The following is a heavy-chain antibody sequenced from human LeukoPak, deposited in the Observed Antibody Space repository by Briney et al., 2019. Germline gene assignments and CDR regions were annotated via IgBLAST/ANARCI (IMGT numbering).Heavy chain of an antibody. Sequence: GGSLRLSCAASGFTFSGYDMQWVRQAPGKGLEWVSGISRSGPTYYRDSVKGRFTISRDNSRDTLYLQMDSLRAEDTATYYCAKGESFAFAMWGQGTMVTVSS. CDR2: ISRSGPT. CDR3: AKGESFAFAM. J-gene: IGHJ3*02. V-gene: IGHV3-23*01. CDR1: GFTFSGYD.